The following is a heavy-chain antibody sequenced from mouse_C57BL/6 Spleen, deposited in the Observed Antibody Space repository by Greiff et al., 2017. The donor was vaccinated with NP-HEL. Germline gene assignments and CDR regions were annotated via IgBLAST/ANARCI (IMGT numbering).Heavy chain of an antibody. CDR2: INPSSGYT. Sequence: QVQLKQSGAELARPGASVKMSCKASGYTFTSYTMHWVKQRPGQGLEWIGYINPSSGYTKYNQKFKDKATLTADKSSSTAYMQLSSLTSEDSAVYYCARGDYGGGAMDYWGQGTSVTVSS. V-gene: IGHV1-4*01. J-gene: IGHJ4*01. CDR1: GYTFTSYT. CDR3: ARGDYGGGAMDY. D-gene: IGHD1-1*01.